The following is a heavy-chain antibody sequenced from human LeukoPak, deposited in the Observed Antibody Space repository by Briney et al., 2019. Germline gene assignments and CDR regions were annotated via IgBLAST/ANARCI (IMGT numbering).Heavy chain of an antibody. J-gene: IGHJ4*02. CDR3: ARDVLAAAGNLVY. Sequence: PGGSLRLSCAASGFTFSSYAMHWVRQAPGKGLEWVAVISYDGSNKYYAGSVKGRFTISRDNSKNTLYLQMNSLRAEDTAVYYCARDVLAAAGNLVYWGQGTLVTVSS. CDR2: ISYDGSNK. D-gene: IGHD6-13*01. V-gene: IGHV3-30-3*01. CDR1: GFTFSSYA.